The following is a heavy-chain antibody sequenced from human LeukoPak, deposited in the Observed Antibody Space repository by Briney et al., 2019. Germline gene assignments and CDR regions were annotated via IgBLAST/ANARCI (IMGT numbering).Heavy chain of an antibody. CDR2: ISWDGGST. CDR3: AKDKRVGTGTLYYFDY. Sequence: GGSLRLSCAASGFTFDDYAMHWVRQAPGKGLEWVSLISWDGGSTYYADSVKGRFTISRDNSKNSLYLQMNSLRAEDTALYYCAKDKRVGTGTLYYFDYWGQGTLVTVSS. V-gene: IGHV3-43D*03. J-gene: IGHJ4*02. D-gene: IGHD1-7*01. CDR1: GFTFDDYA.